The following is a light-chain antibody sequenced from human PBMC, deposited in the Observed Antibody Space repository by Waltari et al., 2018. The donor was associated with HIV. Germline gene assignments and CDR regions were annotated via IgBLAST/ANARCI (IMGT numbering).Light chain of an antibody. CDR3: QQCYSVPLT. V-gene: IGKV1-33*01. J-gene: IGKJ3*01. Sequence: DIQMTQSPTSLSAPIGDSVSITCRASADIKNYLNWYHQKPGKPPKLLISDASILQTGTPSRFTGNGAGTHFSLVISSLQSEDVGSFFCQQCYSVPLTFGPGTRV. CDR2: DAS. CDR1: ADIKNY.